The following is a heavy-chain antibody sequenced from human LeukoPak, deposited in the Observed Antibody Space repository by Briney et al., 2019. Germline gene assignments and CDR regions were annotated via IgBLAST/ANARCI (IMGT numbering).Heavy chain of an antibody. CDR3: ARVTTVTTSFNFDY. D-gene: IGHD4-17*01. Sequence: SQTLSLTCTVSGVSICSGGYYWSWIRQPPGEGLEWVGYIYYSGNTYYHPSLKSRFTISLDTSKNQFSLKLSSVTAADTAVYYCARVTTVTTSFNFDYWGQGTLVTVSS. V-gene: IGHV4-30-4*01. CDR2: IYYSGNT. J-gene: IGHJ4*02. CDR1: GVSICSGGYY.